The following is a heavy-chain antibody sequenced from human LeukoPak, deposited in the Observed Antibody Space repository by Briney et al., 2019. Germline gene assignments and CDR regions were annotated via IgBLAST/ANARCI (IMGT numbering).Heavy chain of an antibody. J-gene: IGHJ6*04. CDR3: ARGPRYCSSTSCFRSFFYYYYGMDV. Sequence: PSETLSLTCAVYGGSFSGYYWSRIRQPPGKGLEWIGEINHSGSTNYNPSLKSRVTISVDTSKNQFSLKLSSVTAADTAVYYCARGPRYCSSTSCFRSFFYYYYGMDVWGKGTTVTVSS. CDR2: INHSGST. V-gene: IGHV4-34*01. CDR1: GGSFSGYY. D-gene: IGHD2-2*01.